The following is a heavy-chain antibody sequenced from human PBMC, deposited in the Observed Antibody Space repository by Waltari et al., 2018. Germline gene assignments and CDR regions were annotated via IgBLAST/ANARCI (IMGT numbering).Heavy chain of an antibody. CDR3: ALLGIAAAFDY. CDR2: IYWNDDK. J-gene: IGHJ4*02. Sequence: QITLKESGPTLVKPTQTLTLTCTFSGFSLSTSGVGVGWIRQPPGKALEWLALIYWNDDKRYSPSLKSRLTITKDTSKNQVVLTMTNMDPVDTATYYCALLGIAAAFDYWGQGTLVTVSS. D-gene: IGHD6-13*01. CDR1: GFSLSTSGVG. V-gene: IGHV2-5*01.